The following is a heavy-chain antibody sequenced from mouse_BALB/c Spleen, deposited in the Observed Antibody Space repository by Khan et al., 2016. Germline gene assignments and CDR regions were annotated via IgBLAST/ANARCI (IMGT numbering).Heavy chain of an antibody. V-gene: IGHV1-31*01. J-gene: IGHJ3*01. D-gene: IGHD2-14*01. CDR2: IYPYNGFS. Sequence: VQLQQSRPELVKPGASVKISCKASGYSFTGYYMHWVKQSHGKSLEWIGYIYPYNGFSSYNQKFKGKATLTVDKSSSTVYMELRSLTSEDSAVYYCALYYRQWFAYWGQGTLVTVSA. CDR3: ALYYRQWFAY. CDR1: GYSFTGYY.